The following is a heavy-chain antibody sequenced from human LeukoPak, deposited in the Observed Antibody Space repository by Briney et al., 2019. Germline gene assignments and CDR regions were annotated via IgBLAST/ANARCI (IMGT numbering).Heavy chain of an antibody. J-gene: IGHJ4*02. Sequence: GGSLRLSCAASGFTFSSYWMHWVRQAPGKGLEWVAFIRYDGSNKYYADSVKGRFTISRDNSKNTLYLQMNSLRAEDTAVYYCGKRWVNMVRGGGGDYWGQGTLVTVSS. D-gene: IGHD3-10*01. CDR3: GKRWVNMVRGGGGDY. V-gene: IGHV3-30*02. CDR1: GFTFSSYW. CDR2: IRYDGSNK.